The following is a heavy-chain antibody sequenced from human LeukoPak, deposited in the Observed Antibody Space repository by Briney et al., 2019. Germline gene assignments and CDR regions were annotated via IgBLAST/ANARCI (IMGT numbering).Heavy chain of an antibody. Sequence: PSETLSLTCAVYGGSFSGYYWSWIRQPPGKGLEWIGEINHSGSTNYNPSLKSRVTISVDTSKNQFSLKLSSVTAADTAVYYCARLLSSSWDYWGQGTLVTVSS. CDR1: GGSFSGYY. V-gene: IGHV4-34*01. J-gene: IGHJ4*02. CDR2: INHSGST. CDR3: ARLLSSSWDY. D-gene: IGHD6-13*01.